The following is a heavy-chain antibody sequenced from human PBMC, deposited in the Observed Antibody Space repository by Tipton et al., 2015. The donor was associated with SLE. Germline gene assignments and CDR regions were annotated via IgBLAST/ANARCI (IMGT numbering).Heavy chain of an antibody. CDR1: GFTFSTYD. Sequence: SLRLSCAASGFTFSTYDMSWVRQAPGKGLEWVANIKQDGSEKYYVDSVKGRFTISRDNGKKSLYLQMNSLRAEDTAVYHCARDRGRIAAAGLRYFDYWGQGTRVTVSS. J-gene: IGHJ4*02. CDR2: IKQDGSEK. V-gene: IGHV3-7*01. CDR3: ARDRGRIAAAGLRYFDY. D-gene: IGHD6-13*01.